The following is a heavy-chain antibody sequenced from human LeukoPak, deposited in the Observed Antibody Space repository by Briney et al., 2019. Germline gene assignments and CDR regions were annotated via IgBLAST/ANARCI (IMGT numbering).Heavy chain of an antibody. V-gene: IGHV3-33*06. CDR3: AKGPWVGATMGASFDY. CDR2: IWYDGSNK. D-gene: IGHD1-26*01. CDR1: GFTFSSYG. J-gene: IGHJ4*02. Sequence: GGSLRLSCAASGFTFSSYGMHWVRQAPGKGLEWVAVIWYDGSNKYYADSVKGRFTISRDNSKNTLYLQMNSLRAEDTAVYYCAKGPWVGATMGASFDYWGQGTLVTVSS.